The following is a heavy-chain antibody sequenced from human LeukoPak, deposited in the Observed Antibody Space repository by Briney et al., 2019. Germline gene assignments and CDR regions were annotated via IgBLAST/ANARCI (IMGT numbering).Heavy chain of an antibody. Sequence: SETLSLTCAVYGASFSDYYWTWIRQPPGKGLEWIGEINHSGSANYNPSLKSRVTISVDKSKNQSFLRLSPVTAADSGTYYCTRERASNNYNNWFDPWGQGTLVTVSS. V-gene: IGHV4-34*01. CDR3: TRERASNNYNNWFDP. CDR1: GASFSDYY. J-gene: IGHJ5*02. D-gene: IGHD4-11*01. CDR2: INHSGSA.